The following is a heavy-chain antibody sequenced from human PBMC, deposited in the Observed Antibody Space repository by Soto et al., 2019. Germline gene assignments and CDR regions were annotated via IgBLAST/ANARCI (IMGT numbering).Heavy chain of an antibody. CDR3: AKDTVPVATPWFDP. CDR2: LSGSGGST. D-gene: IGHD2-2*01. V-gene: IGHV3-23*01. J-gene: IGHJ5*02. Sequence: GGSLRLSCAASGFTFSNYAMSWVRQAPGKGLEWVSTLSGSGGSTYYADSVKGRFTISRDNSKNTLYLQMNSLRAEDTAVYYCAKDTVPVATPWFDPWGQGTLVXVSS. CDR1: GFTFSNYA.